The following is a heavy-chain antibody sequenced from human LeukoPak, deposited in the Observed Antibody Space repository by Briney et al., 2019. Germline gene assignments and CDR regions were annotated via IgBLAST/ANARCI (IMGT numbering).Heavy chain of an antibody. CDR1: GFTFSKTW. Sequence: GGSLRLSCAASGFTFSKTWMNWVRQAPGKGLEWVGRIKRIIDGGTTDYAAPVKGRFTVSRDDSINTLYLQMSSLKTEDTAVYYCAAQGGCGDRIGWGQGTLVTVSS. CDR2: IKRIIDGGTT. J-gene: IGHJ4*02. V-gene: IGHV3-15*01. CDR3: AAQGGCGDRIG. D-gene: IGHD2-15*01.